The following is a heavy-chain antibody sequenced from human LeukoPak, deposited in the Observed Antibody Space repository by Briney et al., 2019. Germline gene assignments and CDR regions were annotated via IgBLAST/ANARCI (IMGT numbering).Heavy chain of an antibody. CDR2: RRYDGSNK. J-gene: IGHJ1*01. Sequence: PGGSLRLSCAASGFTFSSYGMHWVRQAPGKGLEWVAFRRYDGSNKNYADSVKGRFTISRDNAKNSLDLQMNSLKVEDTAVYYCATPAAGPGAEYSLYWGQGTLVIVSS. D-gene: IGHD6-13*01. CDR3: ATPAAGPGAEYSLY. CDR1: GFTFSSYG. V-gene: IGHV3-30*02.